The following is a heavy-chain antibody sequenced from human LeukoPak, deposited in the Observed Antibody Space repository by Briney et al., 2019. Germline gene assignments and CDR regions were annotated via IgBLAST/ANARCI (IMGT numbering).Heavy chain of an antibody. Sequence: GASVKVSCKASGGTFSSYAISWVRQAPGQGLEWMGGIIPIFGTANYAQKFQGRVTITADKSTSTAYMELSSLRSEDTAVYYCASAYSGYENYYYYYYMDVWGKGTTVTVSS. CDR3: ASAYSGYENYYYYYYMDV. J-gene: IGHJ6*03. CDR2: IIPIFGTA. D-gene: IGHD5-12*01. CDR1: GGTFSSYA. V-gene: IGHV1-69*06.